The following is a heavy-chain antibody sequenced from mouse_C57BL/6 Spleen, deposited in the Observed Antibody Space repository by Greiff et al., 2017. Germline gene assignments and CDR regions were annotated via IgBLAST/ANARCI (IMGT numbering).Heavy chain of an antibody. Sequence: QVQLQQPGAELVMPGASVKLSCKASGYTFTSYWMHWVKQRPGQGLEWIGEIDPSDSYTNYNQKFKGKSTLTVDKSSSTAYMQLSSLTSEDSAVYYCARSNYGSSRARDYWGQGTSVTVSS. CDR3: ARSNYGSSRARDY. D-gene: IGHD1-1*01. V-gene: IGHV1-69*01. J-gene: IGHJ4*01. CDR1: GYTFTSYW. CDR2: IDPSDSYT.